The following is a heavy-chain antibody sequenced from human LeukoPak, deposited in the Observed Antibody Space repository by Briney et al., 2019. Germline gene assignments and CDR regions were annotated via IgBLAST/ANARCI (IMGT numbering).Heavy chain of an antibody. CDR1: GFTFSNYW. CDR3: AKDRTRQAY. J-gene: IGHJ4*02. Sequence: GGSLRLSCAASGFTFSNYWMSWVRQTPGKGLEWVANIKEDGSDKYYVDSLKGRFTISRDNAKNSLYLQMNSLRAEDTAVYYCAKDRTRQAYWGQGTLVTVSS. CDR2: IKEDGSDK. V-gene: IGHV3-7*03. D-gene: IGHD3-3*01.